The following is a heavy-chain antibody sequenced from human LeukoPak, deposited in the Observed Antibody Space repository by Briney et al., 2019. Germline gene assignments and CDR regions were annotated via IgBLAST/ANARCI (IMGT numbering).Heavy chain of an antibody. CDR2: ISSSSSYI. CDR3: ARKLWFGEPCCYFDY. CDR1: GFTFSSYT. V-gene: IGHV3-21*01. Sequence: PGGPLRLSCAASGFTFSSYTMNWVRQAPGKGLEWVSSISSSSSYIYYADSVKGRFTISRDNAKNSLHLQMNSLRAEDTAVYYCARKLWFGEPCCYFDYWGQGTLVTVSS. J-gene: IGHJ4*02. D-gene: IGHD3-10*01.